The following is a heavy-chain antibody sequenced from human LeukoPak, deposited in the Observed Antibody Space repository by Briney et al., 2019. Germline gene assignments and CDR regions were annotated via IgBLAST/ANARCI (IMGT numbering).Heavy chain of an antibody. V-gene: IGHV3-30*04. CDR2: ISYDGRNK. D-gene: IGHD3-16*01. Sequence: PGRSLRLSCAASGFTFSTYPIHWVRQAPGKGLEWVAAISYDGRNKNYADSVKGRFTISRDNSKNTLYLQMNSLRAEDTAVYYCARVGGLSPNSFDIWGQGTMVTVSS. J-gene: IGHJ3*02. CDR3: ARVGGLSPNSFDI. CDR1: GFTFSTYP.